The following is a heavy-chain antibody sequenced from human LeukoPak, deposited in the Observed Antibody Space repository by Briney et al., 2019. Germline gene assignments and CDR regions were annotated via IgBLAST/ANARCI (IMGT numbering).Heavy chain of an antibody. CDR3: AIDVVVGAGDTDY. CDR2: IYYSGST. Sequence: PGGSLRLSCAASGFTVSSSYMSWVRQPPGKGLEWIGSIYYSGSTYYNPSLKSRVTISVDTSKNQFSLKLSSVTAADTAVYYCAIDVVVGAGDTDYWGQGTLVTVSS. D-gene: IGHD1-26*01. J-gene: IGHJ4*02. V-gene: IGHV4-39*01. CDR1: GFTVSSSY.